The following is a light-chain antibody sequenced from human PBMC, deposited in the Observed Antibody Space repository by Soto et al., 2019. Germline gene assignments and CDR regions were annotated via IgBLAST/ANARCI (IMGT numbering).Light chain of an antibody. J-gene: IGLJ2*01. Sequence: QSMLTQPPSASGTPGQRVTISCSGSSSNIESNYVYWYQQLPGTAPKVLIYWNNKRPSGVPDRFSGSKSGTSAFLAISGLRSEDEADYYCAAWDDSLSGVLFGGGTKLTVL. CDR3: AAWDDSLSGVL. CDR2: WNN. V-gene: IGLV1-47*01. CDR1: SSNIESNY.